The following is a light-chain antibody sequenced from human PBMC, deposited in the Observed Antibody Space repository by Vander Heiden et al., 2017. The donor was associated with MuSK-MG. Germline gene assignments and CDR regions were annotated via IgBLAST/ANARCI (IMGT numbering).Light chain of an antibody. V-gene: IGKV3-15*01. CDR3: QQHNNWPSIT. CDR2: GAS. CDR1: QSVSSN. Sequence: EIVMTQSPATLSVSPGERATLSCRASQSVSSNLAWYQQKPGQAPRLLIYGASTRATGIPARFSGSGSGTEFTLTISSRQSEDFAVYYCQQHNNWPSITFGQGTRLEIK. J-gene: IGKJ5*01.